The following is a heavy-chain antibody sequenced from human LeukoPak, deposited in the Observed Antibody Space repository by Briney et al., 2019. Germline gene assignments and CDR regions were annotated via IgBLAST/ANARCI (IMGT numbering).Heavy chain of an antibody. CDR3: ARDLAIFGVAASDAFDI. J-gene: IGHJ3*02. D-gene: IGHD3-3*01. V-gene: IGHV3-66*01. Sequence: GGSLRLSCAASGFTVSSNYMSWVRQAPGKGLEWVSVIYSGGSTYYADSVKGRFTISRDNSKNTLYLQMNSLRAEDTAVYYCARDLAIFGVAASDAFDIWGQGTMVTVSS. CDR1: GFTVSSNY. CDR2: IYSGGST.